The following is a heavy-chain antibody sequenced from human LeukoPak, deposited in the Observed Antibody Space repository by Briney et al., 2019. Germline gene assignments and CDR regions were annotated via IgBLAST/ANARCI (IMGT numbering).Heavy chain of an antibody. V-gene: IGHV3-23*01. J-gene: IGHJ4*02. CDR2: ISGSGGST. CDR3: AKAPMEDSWYIHFDY. Sequence: GGSLRLSCAASGFTFSSYAMSWVRQAPGKGLEWVSAISGSGGSTYYADSVKGRFTISRDNSKNTLYLRINSLRAEDTAIYYCAKAPMEDSWYIHFDYWGQGTLVTVSS. CDR1: GFTFSSYA. D-gene: IGHD6-13*01.